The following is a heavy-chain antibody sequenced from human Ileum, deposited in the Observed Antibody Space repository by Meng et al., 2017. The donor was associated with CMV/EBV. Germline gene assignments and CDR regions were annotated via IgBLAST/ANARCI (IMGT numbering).Heavy chain of an antibody. CDR1: GFTFNDYW. V-gene: IGHV3-7*01. J-gene: IGHJ4*02. Sequence: GESLKISCAASGFTFNDYWMSWVRQAPGKGLEWVANIKQDGSEKYYVDSVKGRFTISRDNAKNSLYLQMNSLRAEDTAVYYCATSSSSPGNDWGQGTLVT. CDR3: ATSSSSPGND. D-gene: IGHD6-13*01. CDR2: IKQDGSEK.